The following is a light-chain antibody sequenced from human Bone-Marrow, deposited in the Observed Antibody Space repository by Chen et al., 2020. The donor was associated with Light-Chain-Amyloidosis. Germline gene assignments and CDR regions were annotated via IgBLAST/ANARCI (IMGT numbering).Light chain of an antibody. CDR2: DDS. V-gene: IGLV3-21*02. Sequence: YVLTHPSSVAVAQGQTTTSNCGGNNIGSTSVHWYQHTPGQSPLLVVYDDSDRPSGIHERLSGSNSGNTATLTISRVEAGDEADYYCQVWDRSSDRPVFGGGTKLTVL. CDR3: QVWDRSSDRPV. J-gene: IGLJ3*02. CDR1: NIGSTS.